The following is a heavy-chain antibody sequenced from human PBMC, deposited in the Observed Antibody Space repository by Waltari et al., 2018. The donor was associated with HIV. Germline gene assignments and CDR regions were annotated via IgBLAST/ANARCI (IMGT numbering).Heavy chain of an antibody. CDR2: SSSSSSYI. Sequence: EVQLVESGGGLVKPGGSLRLSCAASGFTFSSYSMNWVRQAPGKGLEWVSSSSSSSSYIYYADSVKGRFTIARDNAKNSLYLQMNSLRAEDTAVYYCARYIAVAGKGTFDYWGQGTLVTVSS. D-gene: IGHD6-19*01. V-gene: IGHV3-21*01. J-gene: IGHJ4*02. CDR3: ARYIAVAGKGTFDY. CDR1: GFTFSSYS.